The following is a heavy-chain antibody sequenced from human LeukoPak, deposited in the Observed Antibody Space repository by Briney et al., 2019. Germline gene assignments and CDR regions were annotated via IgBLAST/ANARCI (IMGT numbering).Heavy chain of an antibody. Sequence: PGGALRLSCAASGFTVSSNYMSWVRQPPGKGLEWVSVIYSGGSTCYAHALKGRVTIPIENSKNTVYLQMNSLRAEDTAVYYCAKCGGDCYHGAFDIWGQGTMVTVSS. V-gene: IGHV3-53*01. CDR3: AKCGGDCYHGAFDI. J-gene: IGHJ3*02. CDR2: IYSGGST. D-gene: IGHD2-21*02. CDR1: GFTVSSNY.